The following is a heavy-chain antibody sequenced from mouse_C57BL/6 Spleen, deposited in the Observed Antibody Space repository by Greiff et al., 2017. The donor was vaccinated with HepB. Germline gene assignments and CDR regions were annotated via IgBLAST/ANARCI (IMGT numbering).Heavy chain of an antibody. Sequence: EVKLVESGGGLVKPGGSLKLSCAASGFTFSSYAMSWVRQTPEKRLEWVATISAGGSYTYYPDNVKGRFTISRDNAKNNLYLQMSHLKSEDTATYCCERDVPWFAYWGQGTLVTVSA. J-gene: IGHJ3*01. V-gene: IGHV5-4*01. CDR1: GFTFSSYA. CDR3: ERDVPWFAY. CDR2: ISAGGSYT.